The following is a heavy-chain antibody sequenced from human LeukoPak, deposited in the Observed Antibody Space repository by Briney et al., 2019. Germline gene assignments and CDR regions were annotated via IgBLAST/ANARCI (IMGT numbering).Heavy chain of an antibody. CDR3: ARDISSSSWFSNWFDP. J-gene: IGHJ5*02. CDR1: GGSISSYY. V-gene: IGHV4-59*13. D-gene: IGHD6-13*01. Sequence: PSETLSLTCTVSGGSISSYYWSWIRQPPEKGLEWIGYIYYSGSSGSTHYNPSLRSRVTISVDTSKNQFSLKLSSVTAADTAVYYCARDISSSSWFSNWFDPWGQGTLVTVSS. CDR2: IYYSGSSGST.